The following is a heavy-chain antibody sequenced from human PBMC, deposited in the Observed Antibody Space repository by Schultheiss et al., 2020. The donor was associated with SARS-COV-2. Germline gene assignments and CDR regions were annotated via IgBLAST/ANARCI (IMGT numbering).Heavy chain of an antibody. CDR3: ARDWQYCGGDCYSLVFDY. V-gene: IGHV3-21*01. Sequence: GGSLRLSCAASGLTFSSYAMHWVRQAPGKGLEWVSSISSSSSYIYYADSVKGRFTISRDNAKNSLYLQMNSLRAEDTAVYYCARDWQYCGGDCYSLVFDYWGQGTLVTVSS. CDR2: ISSSSSYI. D-gene: IGHD2-21*02. J-gene: IGHJ4*02. CDR1: GLTFSSYA.